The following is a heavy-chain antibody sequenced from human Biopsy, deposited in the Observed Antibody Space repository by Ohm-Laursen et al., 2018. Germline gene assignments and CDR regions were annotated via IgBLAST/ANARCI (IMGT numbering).Heavy chain of an antibody. CDR3: AGIVLGPTNDAFDI. CDR2: IYPGGGT. Sequence: SQTLSLTCTVSGDSIRNYYWSWIRQPAGKGLEWIGRIYPGGGTIYNPSLKSRVTMSVDTPKNHFSLNLNSVTAADTAVYYCAGIVLGPTNDAFDIWGQGTMVTVSS. V-gene: IGHV4-4*07. CDR1: GDSIRNYY. D-gene: IGHD1-26*01. J-gene: IGHJ3*02.